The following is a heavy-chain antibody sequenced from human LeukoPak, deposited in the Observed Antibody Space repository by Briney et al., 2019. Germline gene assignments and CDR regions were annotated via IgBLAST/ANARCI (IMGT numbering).Heavy chain of an antibody. CDR3: ARTDIVATIDWEFDY. D-gene: IGHD5-12*01. CDR2: INPNSGGT. CDR1: GYTFTGYC. J-gene: IGHJ4*02. Sequence: ASVKVSCKASGYTFTGYCMHWVRQAPGQGLEWMGWINPNSGGTNYAQKFQGRVTMTRDTSISTAYMELSRLRSDDTAVYYCARTDIVATIDWEFDYWGQGTLVTVSS. V-gene: IGHV1-2*02.